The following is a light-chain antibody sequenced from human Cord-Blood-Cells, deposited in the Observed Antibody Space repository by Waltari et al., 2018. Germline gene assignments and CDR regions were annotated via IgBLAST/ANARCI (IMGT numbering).Light chain of an antibody. J-gene: IGLJ3*02. V-gene: IGLV2-14*01. CDR1: SCDVGGYNY. CDR2: DVS. Sequence: QSALTQPASVSGSPGQSITISCTGTSCDVGGYNYVSWYQQHPGKAPKLMIYDVSKRPSGVSNRFSGSQSGNTASLTISGLQAEDEADYYCSSYTSSSTLVFGGGTKLTVL. CDR3: SSYTSSSTLV.